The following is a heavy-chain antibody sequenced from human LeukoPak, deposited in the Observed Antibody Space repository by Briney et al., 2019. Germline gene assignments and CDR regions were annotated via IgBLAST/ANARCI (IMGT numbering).Heavy chain of an antibody. CDR1: GYTFTSYG. CDR2: TSAYNGNT. D-gene: IGHD3-10*02. V-gene: IGHV1-18*01. J-gene: IGHJ4*02. CDR3: ARDPDRLGSQY. Sequence: ASVTVSRKASGYTFTSYGISGVRPAPGQGREWRGWTSAYNGNTNYAQKIQGRVTMTTDTSTSTAYMELRSLRSDDAAVYYCARDPDRLGSQYWGQGTLVTVSS.